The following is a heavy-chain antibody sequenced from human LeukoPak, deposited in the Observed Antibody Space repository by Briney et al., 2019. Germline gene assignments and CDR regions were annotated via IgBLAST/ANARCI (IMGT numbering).Heavy chain of an antibody. Sequence: GGSLTLSCAVSGFTFSSYWMTWARQVPGKGLQWVANINQDGREKYYMDSMKGRLNISRDNTENSVFLQLTSLRPEDTGIYFCAKGRDYGDYWGQGTLVAVSS. CDR3: AKGRDYGDY. J-gene: IGHJ4*02. CDR2: INQDGREK. V-gene: IGHV3-7*01. CDR1: GFTFSSYW.